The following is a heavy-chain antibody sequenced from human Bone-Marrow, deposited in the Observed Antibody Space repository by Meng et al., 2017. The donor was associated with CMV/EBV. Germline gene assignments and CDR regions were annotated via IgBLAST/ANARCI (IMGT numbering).Heavy chain of an antibody. CDR1: GFTFSSNE. CDR2: MNEDGSKK. CDR3: ARAFLDS. J-gene: IGHJ4*02. V-gene: IGHV3-7*01. D-gene: IGHD2/OR15-2a*01. Sequence: GESLKISCPASGFTFSSNEMNWARQAPGKGLEWVANMNEDGSKKYYVDSVRGRFTISRDNAQNFLYLQINSLRAEDSAVYYCARAFLDSWGLGTLVTVSS.